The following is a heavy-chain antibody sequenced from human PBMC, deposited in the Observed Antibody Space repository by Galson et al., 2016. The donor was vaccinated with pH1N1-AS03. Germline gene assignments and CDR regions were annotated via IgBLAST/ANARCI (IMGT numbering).Heavy chain of an antibody. D-gene: IGHD1-26*01. CDR3: AGLVGGSLDY. V-gene: IGHV4-4*07. Sequence: ETLSLTCTVSGGSISRYYWSWIRQPAGKGLEWIGRVYTSGSTNYNPSLKSRVTMSVDISKNQFSLKLNSVTAADTAVYSCAGLVGGSLDYWGQGTLVTVSS. CDR1: GGSISRYY. J-gene: IGHJ4*02. CDR2: VYTSGST.